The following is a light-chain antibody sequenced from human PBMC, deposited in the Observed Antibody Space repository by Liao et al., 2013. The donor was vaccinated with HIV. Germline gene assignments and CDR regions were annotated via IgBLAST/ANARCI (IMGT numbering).Light chain of an antibody. CDR3: QAWDSSTANVV. J-gene: IGLJ2*01. CDR1: KLGDKY. Sequence: SYELTQPPSVSVSPGQTASITCSGDKLGDKYACWYQQKPGQSPVLVIYQDTYRPSGIPERFSGSNSGNTATLTISGTQPTDEADYYCQAWDSSTANVVFGGGTKLTVL. CDR2: QDT. V-gene: IGLV3-1*01.